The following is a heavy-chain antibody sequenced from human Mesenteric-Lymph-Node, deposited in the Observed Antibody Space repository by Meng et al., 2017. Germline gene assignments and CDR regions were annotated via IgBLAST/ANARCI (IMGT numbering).Heavy chain of an antibody. J-gene: IGHJ6*02. CDR2: ITGRVGST. Sequence: GESLKISCAASGFTFSNYAMSWVRQTPGKGLEWVSAITGRVGSTYYADSVKGRFTISRDNSKNTLYLQMNSLGAEDTAVYYCARDLWYSSGWYSVMGYYYYGMDVWGQGTTVTVSS. CDR1: GFTFSNYA. CDR3: ARDLWYSSGWYSVMGYYYYGMDV. D-gene: IGHD6-19*01. V-gene: IGHV3-23*01.